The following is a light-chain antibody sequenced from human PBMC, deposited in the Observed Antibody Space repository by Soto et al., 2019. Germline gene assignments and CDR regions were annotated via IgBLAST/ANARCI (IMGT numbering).Light chain of an antibody. Sequence: DIQMTQSPSSLSASVGDRVIITCRASQVIDTYLAWYQQKPGQVPKLLIYAASTLQSGVPSRFSGSGSGTDFTLTISSLQPEDVATYFCQKYTRAPFTFGPGTKVDIK. CDR3: QKYTRAPFT. V-gene: IGKV1-27*01. J-gene: IGKJ3*01. CDR2: AAS. CDR1: QVIDTY.